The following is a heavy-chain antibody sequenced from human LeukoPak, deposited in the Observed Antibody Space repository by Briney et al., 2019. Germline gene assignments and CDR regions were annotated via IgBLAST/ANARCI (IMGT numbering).Heavy chain of an antibody. CDR3: ARAPTYYYDSSGYYHRYGMDV. D-gene: IGHD3-22*01. V-gene: IGHV1-18*01. CDR2: ISAYNGNT. CDR1: GYTFTSYG. J-gene: IGHJ6*02. Sequence: ASVKVSCKASGYTFTSYGISWVRQAPGQGLEWMGWISAYNGNTNYAQKLQGRVTMTTDTSTSTAYMELRSLRSDDTAVYHCARAPTYYYDSSGYYHRYGMDVWGQGTTVTVSS.